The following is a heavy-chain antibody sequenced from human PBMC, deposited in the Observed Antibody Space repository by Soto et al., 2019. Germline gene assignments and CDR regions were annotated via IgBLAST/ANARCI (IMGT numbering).Heavy chain of an antibody. CDR2: VCYDGSNK. J-gene: IGHJ4*02. V-gene: IGHV3-33*08. CDR3: ARGPVAARPYYFDY. D-gene: IGHD6-6*01. Sequence: LRLSCAASGFTFSSYGMHWVRQAPGKGLEWVSAVCYDGSNKYYAESVKGRFTISRDNSKNTLILQMSSLRAEDTAIYYCARGPVAARPYYFDYWGQGTRVTVSS. CDR1: GFTFSSYG.